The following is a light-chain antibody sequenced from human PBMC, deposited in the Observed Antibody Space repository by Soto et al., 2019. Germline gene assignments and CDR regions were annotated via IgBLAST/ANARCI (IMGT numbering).Light chain of an antibody. CDR1: QSVSSY. CDR2: DAS. V-gene: IGKV3-11*01. CDR3: QQLNNYPLT. J-gene: IGKJ4*01. Sequence: EIVLTQSPATLSLSPGERATLSCRASQSVSSYLAWYQQKPGQAPRLLIYDASNRATGIPARFSGSGSGTEFTLTISSLQPEDFATYYCQQLNNYPLTFGGGTKGISN.